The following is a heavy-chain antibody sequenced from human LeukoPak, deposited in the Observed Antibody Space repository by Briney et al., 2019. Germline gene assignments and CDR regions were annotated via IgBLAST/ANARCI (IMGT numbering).Heavy chain of an antibody. D-gene: IGHD3-22*01. CDR3: ARDLAYYDSSGYLRYFDH. CDR1: GGSISSYY. V-gene: IGHV4-4*07. J-gene: IGHJ4*02. Sequence: PSETLSLTCTVSGGSISSYYWSWIRQPPGKGLEWIGRIYTIGSTNYNPSLKSRFTMSLDTSKNQFSLKLSSVTAADTAVYYCARDLAYYDSSGYLRYFDHWGQGTLVTVSS. CDR2: IYTIGST.